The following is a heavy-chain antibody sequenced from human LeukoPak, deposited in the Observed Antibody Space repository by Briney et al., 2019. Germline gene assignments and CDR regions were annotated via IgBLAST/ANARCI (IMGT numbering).Heavy chain of an antibody. CDR2: ISGSGGST. D-gene: IGHD3-10*01. V-gene: IGHV3-23*01. CDR3: ATSRFYYYPYY. CDR1: GFTFSSYG. J-gene: IGHJ4*02. Sequence: PGGSLRLSCAASGFTFSSYGMSWVRQAPGKGLEWVSAISGSGGSTFYADSVKGRFTISRDNPKNTLFLQMNSLRAEDTAVYYCATSRFYYYPYYWGQGTLATVSS.